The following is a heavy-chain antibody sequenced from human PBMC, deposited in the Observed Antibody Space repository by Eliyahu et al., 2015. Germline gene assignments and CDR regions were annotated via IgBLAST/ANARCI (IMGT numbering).Heavy chain of an antibody. J-gene: IGHJ4*02. CDR1: GGSISSYY. CDR2: IYYSGST. Sequence: QVQLQESGPGLVKPSETLSLTCXVSGGSISSYYWSWIRQPPGKGLEWIGYIYYSGSTNYNPSLKSRVTISVDTSKNQFSLKLSSVTAADTAVYYCARGDFWSGYYPLGYWGQGTLVTVSS. D-gene: IGHD3-3*01. V-gene: IGHV4-59*01. CDR3: ARGDFWSGYYPLGY.